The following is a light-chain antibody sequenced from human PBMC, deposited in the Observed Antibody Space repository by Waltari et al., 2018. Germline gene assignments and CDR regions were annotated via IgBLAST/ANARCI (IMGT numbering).Light chain of an antibody. V-gene: IGLV2-11*01. CDR3: CSYAGSFSWV. CDR2: DVS. Sequence: QSALTQPRSVSGSPGQSVTISCTGTSSDVGAYNFVSWYQQHPGKAPKLILYDVSKWPSGGPARCSGSTSCNTASLTISGLQAEDEGDYYCCSYAGSFSWVFGGGTKLTVL. CDR1: SSDVGAYNF. J-gene: IGLJ3*02.